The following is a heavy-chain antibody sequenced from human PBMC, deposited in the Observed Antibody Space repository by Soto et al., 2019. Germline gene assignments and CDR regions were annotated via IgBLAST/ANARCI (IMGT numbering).Heavy chain of an antibody. D-gene: IGHD6-13*01. J-gene: IGHJ4*02. CDR2: ISGSGGST. CDR3: AKLLIPYSSSFLLDY. V-gene: IGHV3-23*01. CDR1: GFTFSSYA. Sequence: PGGSLRLSCAASGFTFSSYAMSWVRQAPGKGLEWVSAISGSGGSTYYADSVKGRFTISRDNSKNTLYLQMNSLRAEDTAVYYCAKLLIPYSSSFLLDYWGQGTLVTVSS.